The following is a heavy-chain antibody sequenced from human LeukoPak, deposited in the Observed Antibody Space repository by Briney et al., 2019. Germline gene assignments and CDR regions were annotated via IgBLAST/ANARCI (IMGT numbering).Heavy chain of an antibody. J-gene: IGHJ4*02. CDR1: GFTFRIFA. D-gene: IGHD2-15*01. CDR2: ISYDGSNE. CDR3: AKAGGHCSGGTCYANF. V-gene: IGHV3-30*04. Sequence: GGSLRLSCAASGFTFRIFAVHWVRQAPGKGLEWVAIISYDGSNEYYGDSVKGRFTISRDNSKNTLYLQMNSLRAEDTAIYYCAKAGGHCSGGTCYANFWGQGTLVTVSS.